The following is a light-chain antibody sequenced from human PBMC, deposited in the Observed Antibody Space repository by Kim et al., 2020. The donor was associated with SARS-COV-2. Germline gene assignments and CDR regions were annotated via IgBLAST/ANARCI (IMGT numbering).Light chain of an antibody. CDR3: ATWDDSLDVWM. Sequence: QSVLSQPPSASGTPGQRVTISCFGSDSNIGSNTVNWYQQFPGTAPKLLIDSNNRRPSGVPDRVSGSKSGTSASLAICGLQSEDEADYYCATWDDSLDVWMFGGGTKLTVL. V-gene: IGLV1-44*01. CDR1: DSNIGSNT. J-gene: IGLJ3*02. CDR2: SNN.